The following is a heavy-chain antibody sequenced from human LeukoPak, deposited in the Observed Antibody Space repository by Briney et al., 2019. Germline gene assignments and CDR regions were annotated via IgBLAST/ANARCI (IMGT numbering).Heavy chain of an antibody. Sequence: GGSLRLSCAASGFTFISYGMHWVRQAPGKGLEWVTFIRYDGSNKYYADSVKGRFIISRDNSKNTLYLQMNSLRAEDTAVYYCAKDTVKVTTIRRVPHYMDVWGKGTTVTISS. CDR3: AKDTVKVTTIRRVPHYMDV. J-gene: IGHJ6*03. V-gene: IGHV3-30*02. D-gene: IGHD5-12*01. CDR2: IRYDGSNK. CDR1: GFTFISYG.